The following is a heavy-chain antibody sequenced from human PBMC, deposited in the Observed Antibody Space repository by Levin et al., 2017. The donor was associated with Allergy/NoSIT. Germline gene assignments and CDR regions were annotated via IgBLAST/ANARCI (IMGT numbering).Heavy chain of an antibody. V-gene: IGHV3-49*03. CDR2: IRSKAYGGTT. Sequence: GGSLRLSCTASGFTFGDYAMSWLRQAPGKGLEWVGFIRSKAYGGTTEYAASVRGRFTISRDDSKSIAYLQMNSLKIEDTAVYYCTRDDVRPGAYFDYWGQGILVTVSS. J-gene: IGHJ4*02. CDR1: GFTFGDYA. CDR3: TRDDVRPGAYFDY. D-gene: IGHD3-10*02.